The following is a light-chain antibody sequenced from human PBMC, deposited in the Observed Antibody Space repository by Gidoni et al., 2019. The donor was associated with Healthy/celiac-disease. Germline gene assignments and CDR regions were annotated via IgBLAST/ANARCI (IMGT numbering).Light chain of an antibody. CDR3: QQSYSTSWT. J-gene: IGKJ1*01. CDR1: QSISSY. Sequence: DIQMTKSPSSLSASVGDRVTITCRASQSISSYLNWYQQKPGKAPKLLIYAASSLQRGVPSRFSGSGSGTDFTLTISSLQPEDFATYYCQQSYSTSWTFGQGTKVEIK. CDR2: AAS. V-gene: IGKV1-39*01.